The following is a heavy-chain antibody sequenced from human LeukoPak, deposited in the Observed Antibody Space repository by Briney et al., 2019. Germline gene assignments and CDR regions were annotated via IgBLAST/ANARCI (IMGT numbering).Heavy chain of an antibody. D-gene: IGHD3-3*01. Sequence: SETLSLTCTVSGASINNNFWTWIRQPPGKGLEWIGYIYSSGSANYNPSLKSRVIISGDTSKNQISLNLTSVTAADTAVYFCARGYYDFWSGYLTGPRYFDYWGQGTLVTVSS. V-gene: IGHV4-59*08. CDR2: IYSSGSA. CDR1: GASINNNF. J-gene: IGHJ4*02. CDR3: ARGYYDFWSGYLTGPRYFDY.